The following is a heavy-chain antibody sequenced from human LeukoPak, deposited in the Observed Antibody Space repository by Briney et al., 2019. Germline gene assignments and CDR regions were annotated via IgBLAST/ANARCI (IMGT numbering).Heavy chain of an antibody. D-gene: IGHD3-3*01. CDR1: GYTFTNYT. Sequence: ASVKVSCKASGYTFTNYTLNWVRQAPGQGLEWMGIINPSGGSTSYAQKFQGRVTMTRDTSTSTVYMELSSLRSEDTAVYYCARGDVLLAGRWYDFWSGYYYSDYYYGMDVWGQGTTVTVSS. CDR2: INPSGGST. CDR3: ARGDVLLAGRWYDFWSGYYYSDYYYGMDV. V-gene: IGHV1-46*01. J-gene: IGHJ6*02.